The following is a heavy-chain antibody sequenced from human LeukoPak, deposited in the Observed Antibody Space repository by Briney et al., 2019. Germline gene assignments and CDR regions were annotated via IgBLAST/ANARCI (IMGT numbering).Heavy chain of an antibody. Sequence: ASVKVSCKASGYTLTGYYMHWVRQAPGQGLEWMGWINPNSGGTNYAQKFQGRVTMTRDTSISTAYMELSRLRSDDTAVYYCGRTTHDGDPAFDYWGQGTLVTVSS. J-gene: IGHJ4*02. V-gene: IGHV1-2*02. CDR2: INPNSGGT. CDR1: GYTLTGYY. CDR3: GRTTHDGDPAFDY. D-gene: IGHD4-17*01.